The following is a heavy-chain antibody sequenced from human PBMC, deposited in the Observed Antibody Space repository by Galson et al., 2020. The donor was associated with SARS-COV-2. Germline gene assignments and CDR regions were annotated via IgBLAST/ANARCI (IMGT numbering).Heavy chain of an antibody. CDR3: ARVVTATHNYFDP. V-gene: IGHV4-30-2*01. Sequence: SETLSFTCAVSGVSMSSGSYSWTWIRQPPGKGLEWVGYVYHSGTPSYNPSLRGRVTISVDSFKNQFSLTLTSVTAADTAVYYCARVVTATHNYFDPWGQGTLVTVSS. CDR1: GVSMSSGSYS. CDR2: VYHSGTP. D-gene: IGHD2-21*02. J-gene: IGHJ5*02.